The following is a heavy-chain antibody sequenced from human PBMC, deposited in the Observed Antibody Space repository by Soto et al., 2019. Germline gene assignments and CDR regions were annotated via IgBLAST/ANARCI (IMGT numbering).Heavy chain of an antibody. CDR3: ARYVCNYQGLPFDI. CDR1: GASITSDDYY. CDR2: IFYSGNT. J-gene: IGHJ3*02. D-gene: IGHD2-2*01. Sequence: SETLSLTCTVSGASITSDDYYWSWIRQPPGKGLEWIGYIFYSGNTYYNPSLKNRITISVDTSKDQFSLRLTSVTAADTAVYFCARYVCNYQGLPFDIWGQGTMVTVSS. V-gene: IGHV4-30-4*01.